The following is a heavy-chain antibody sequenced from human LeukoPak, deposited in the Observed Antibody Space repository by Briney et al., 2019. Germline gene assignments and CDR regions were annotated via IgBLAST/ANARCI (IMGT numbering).Heavy chain of an antibody. Sequence: ASVKVSCEASGYTFTSYDINWVRQATGQGLEWMGWMNPDSGNTGYAQKFQGRVTITRNTSISTAYMELSSLKSDDTAVYYCARRLGLRWDLQAFDIWGQGTMVTVSS. V-gene: IGHV1-8*01. CDR1: GYTFTSYD. J-gene: IGHJ3*02. CDR2: MNPDSGNT. D-gene: IGHD4-23*01. CDR3: ARRLGLRWDLQAFDI.